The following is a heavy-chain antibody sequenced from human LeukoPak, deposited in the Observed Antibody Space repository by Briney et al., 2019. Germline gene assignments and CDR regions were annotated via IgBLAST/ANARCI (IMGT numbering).Heavy chain of an antibody. V-gene: IGHV3-43D*04. Sequence: GGSLRLSCAASGFTFGDYAMHWVRQAPGKGLEWVSLISWDGGSTYYADSVKGRFTISRDNSNNSLYLQMNSLRAEDTALYYCAKDAVDGSGSGYYYYYMDVWGKGTTVTVSS. D-gene: IGHD6-19*01. CDR2: ISWDGGST. CDR3: AKDAVDGSGSGYYYYYMDV. CDR1: GFTFGDYA. J-gene: IGHJ6*03.